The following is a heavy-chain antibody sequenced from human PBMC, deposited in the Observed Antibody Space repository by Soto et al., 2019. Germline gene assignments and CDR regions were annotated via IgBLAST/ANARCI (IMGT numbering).Heavy chain of an antibody. V-gene: IGHV3-9*01. CDR3: ARGDSSGWYPYFDC. J-gene: IGHJ4*02. D-gene: IGHD6-19*01. CDR1: GFTFDDYA. CDR2: ISWNSGDI. Sequence: HPGGSLRLSCAASGFTFDDYAMHWVRQAPGKGLEWVSGISWNSGDIGYADSVKGRFTISRDNAKNSLYLQMNSLRAEETALYYCARGDSSGWYPYFDCWGQGTLVTVSS.